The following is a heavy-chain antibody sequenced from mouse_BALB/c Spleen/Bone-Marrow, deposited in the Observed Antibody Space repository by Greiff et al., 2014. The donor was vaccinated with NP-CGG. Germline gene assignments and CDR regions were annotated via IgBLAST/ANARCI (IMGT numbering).Heavy chain of an antibody. CDR2: ISSGGSYT. Sequence: EVQGVESGGGLVKPGGSLKLSCAASGFTFSSYTMSWVRQTPEKRLEWVATISSGGSYTYYPDSVKGRFTISRDNAKNTLYLQMSSLKSEDTAMYYCTSQLGRFNHFDYWGQGTTLTVSS. D-gene: IGHD4-1*02. J-gene: IGHJ2*01. V-gene: IGHV5-6-4*01. CDR1: GFTFSSYT. CDR3: TSQLGRFNHFDY.